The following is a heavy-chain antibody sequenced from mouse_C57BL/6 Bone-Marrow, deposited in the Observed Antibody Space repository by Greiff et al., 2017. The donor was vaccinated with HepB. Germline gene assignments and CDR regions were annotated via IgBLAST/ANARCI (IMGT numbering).Heavy chain of an antibody. CDR1: GFSFTSYG. CDR3: AKHVDDTTVPYDYAMDY. J-gene: IGHJ4*01. D-gene: IGHD1-1*01. CDR2: IWGGGST. V-gene: IGHV2-9*01. Sequence: QVQLKESGPGLVAPSQSLSITCTVSGFSFTSYGVDWVRQPPGKGLEWLGVIWGGGSTNYNSALMSRLSISIDNSKSQVFLKMNSLQTDDTAMYYCAKHVDDTTVPYDYAMDYWGQGTSVTVSS.